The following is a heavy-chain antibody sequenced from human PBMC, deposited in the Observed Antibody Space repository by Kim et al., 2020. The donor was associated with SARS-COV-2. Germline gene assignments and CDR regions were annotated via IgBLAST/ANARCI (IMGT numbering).Heavy chain of an antibody. Sequence: GGSLRLSCAASGFTVRSNYMTWVRQAPGKGLEWVSVIFVGGTTYYADSVKGRFTISRDNSANTVFLQMTSLRAEDTAVYYCARDHYYGSQSDWGQGTLVT. J-gene: IGHJ4*02. V-gene: IGHV3-53*01. D-gene: IGHD3-10*01. CDR1: GFTVRSNY. CDR2: IFVGGTT. CDR3: ARDHYYGSQSD.